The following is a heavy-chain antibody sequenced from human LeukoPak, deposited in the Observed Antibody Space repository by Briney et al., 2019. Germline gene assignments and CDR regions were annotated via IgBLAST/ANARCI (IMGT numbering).Heavy chain of an antibody. Sequence: GGSLRLSYAASGFTVSSNYMSWVRQAPGKGLEWVSSISSSSSYIYYADSVKGRFTISRDNAKNSLYLQMNSLRAEDTAVYYCARPVGPHKNAFDIWGQGTMVTVSS. J-gene: IGHJ3*02. CDR1: GFTVSSNY. V-gene: IGHV3-21*01. CDR2: ISSSSSYI. D-gene: IGHD4-23*01. CDR3: ARPVGPHKNAFDI.